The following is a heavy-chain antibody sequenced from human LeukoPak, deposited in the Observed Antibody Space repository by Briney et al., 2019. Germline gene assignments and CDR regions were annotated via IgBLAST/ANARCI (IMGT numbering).Heavy chain of an antibody. J-gene: IGHJ4*02. CDR1: GGSISSYY. CDR2: IYYSGST. V-gene: IGHV4-59*01. D-gene: IGHD2-2*01. CDR3: ARGGTDCSSTTCYVY. Sequence: SETLSLTCTVSGGSISSYYWSWIREPPGEGLGWIGYIYYSGSTNYNPSLKSRVTISVDTSKNQFSLKLSSVTAADTAVYYCARGGTDCSSTTCYVYWGQGTLVTVSS.